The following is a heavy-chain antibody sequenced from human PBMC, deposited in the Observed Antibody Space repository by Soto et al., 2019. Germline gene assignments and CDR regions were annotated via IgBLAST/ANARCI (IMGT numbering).Heavy chain of an antibody. D-gene: IGHD2-21*02. V-gene: IGHV1-3*05. J-gene: IGHJ1*01. CDR3: ARSIVEVTALDH. CDR1: GYTFTSYA. Sequence: QVQLVQSGAEEKKPGASVKVSCKASGYTFTSYAMHWVRQAPGQRLEWMGWINAGNGNTTYSQKFQGRVTIPRYTSTSTAYIELSRLRSEDTALYYCARSIVEVTALDHWGRRTPVPVSS. CDR2: INAGNGNT.